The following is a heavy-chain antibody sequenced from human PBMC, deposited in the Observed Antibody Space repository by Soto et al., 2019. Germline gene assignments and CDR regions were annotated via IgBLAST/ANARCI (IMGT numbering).Heavy chain of an antibody. CDR3: AKAKDSSSWYPVYFQH. CDR2: ISGSSGST. D-gene: IGHD6-13*01. CDR1: GFTFSSYA. J-gene: IGHJ1*01. Sequence: EVQLLESGGGLVQPGGSLRLSCAASGFTFSSYAMSWVRQAPGKGLEWFSAISGSSGSTYYADSVKGRFTISRDNSKNTLYLQMKSLRAEDTVVYYCAKAKDSSSWYPVYFQHWGQGTLVTVSS. V-gene: IGHV3-23*01.